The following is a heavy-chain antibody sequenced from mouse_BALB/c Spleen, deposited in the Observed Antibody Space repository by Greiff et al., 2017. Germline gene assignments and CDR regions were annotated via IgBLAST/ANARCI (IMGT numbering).Heavy chain of an antibody. CDR1: GFSLSRYS. Sequence: VQRVESGPGLVAPSQSLSITCTVSGFSLSRYSVHWVRQPPGKGLEWLGMIWGGGSTDYNSALKSRLSISKDNSKSQVFLKMNSLQTDDTAMYYCARTYDYAGDYYAMDYWGQGTSVTVSS. CDR3: ARTYDYAGDYYAMDY. D-gene: IGHD2-4*01. CDR2: IWGGGST. J-gene: IGHJ4*01. V-gene: IGHV2-6-4*01.